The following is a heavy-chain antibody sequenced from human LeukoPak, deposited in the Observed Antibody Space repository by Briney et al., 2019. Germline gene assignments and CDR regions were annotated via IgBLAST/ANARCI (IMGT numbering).Heavy chain of an antibody. CDR2: ISAYNGNT. Sequence: ASVEVSCKTSGGTFTSYAITWVRQAPGQGLEWMGWISAYNGNTNYAQKLQGRVTMTTDTSTSTAYMELRSLRSDDTAVYYCAVGFYDYVWGSYPSRSRFDYWGQGTLVTVSS. CDR1: GGTFTSYA. V-gene: IGHV1-18*01. J-gene: IGHJ4*02. D-gene: IGHD3-16*02. CDR3: AVGFYDYVWGSYPSRSRFDY.